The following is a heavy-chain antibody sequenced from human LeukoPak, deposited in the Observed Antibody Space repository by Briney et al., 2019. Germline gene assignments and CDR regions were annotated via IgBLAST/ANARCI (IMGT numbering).Heavy chain of an antibody. CDR2: INWNGGST. J-gene: IGHJ4*02. Sequence: PGGSLRLSCAASGFTFDDYGMSWVRQAPGKGLEWVSGINWNGGSTGYADSVKGRFTISRDNAKNSLYLQMNSLRAEDTALYYCARDSVEYSSSSAGDYWGQGTLVTVSS. V-gene: IGHV3-20*04. D-gene: IGHD6-6*01. CDR1: GFTFDDYG. CDR3: ARDSVEYSSSSAGDY.